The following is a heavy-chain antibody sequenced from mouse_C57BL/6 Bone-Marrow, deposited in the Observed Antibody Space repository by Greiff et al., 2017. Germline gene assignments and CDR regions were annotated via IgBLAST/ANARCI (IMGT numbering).Heavy chain of an antibody. CDR3: ARDEGDSSSYAY. CDR2: IRDGGSCT. V-gene: IGHV5-4*01. J-gene: IGHJ3*01. D-gene: IGHD3-2*02. CDR1: GFTFSSYA. Sequence: EVMLVESGGGLVKPGGSLKLSCAASGFTFSSYAMSWVRQTPEKRLEWVATIRDGGSCTYYPDNVKGRFTISRDNAKNNLYLQMLHLKSDDTAMDSYARDEGDSSSYAYWGQGTLVTVSA.